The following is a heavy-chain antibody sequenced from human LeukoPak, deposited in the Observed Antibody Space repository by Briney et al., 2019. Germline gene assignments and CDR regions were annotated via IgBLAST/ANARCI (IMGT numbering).Heavy chain of an antibody. Sequence: PSETLSLTCAVYGGSFSGYYWSWIRQPPGEGLEWIGEINHSGSTNYNPSLKSRVTISVDTSKNQFSLKLSSVTAADTAVYYCARGVAEYFDYWGQGTLVTVSS. D-gene: IGHD5-12*01. V-gene: IGHV4-34*01. J-gene: IGHJ4*02. CDR2: INHSGST. CDR1: GGSFSGYY. CDR3: ARGVAEYFDY.